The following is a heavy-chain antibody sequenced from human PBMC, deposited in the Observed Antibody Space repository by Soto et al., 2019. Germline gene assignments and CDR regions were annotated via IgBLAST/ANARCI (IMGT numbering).Heavy chain of an antibody. CDR1: GYTFTTYA. CDR3: ARTKWGYYDFWSGYLTDYYYYGMDV. D-gene: IGHD3-3*01. J-gene: IGHJ6*02. Sequence: ASVKVSCKASGYTFTTYAMHWVRQAPGQRLEWMGWINAGNGNTKYSQKFQGRVTITRDTSASTAYMELSSLRSEDTAVYYCARTKWGYYDFWSGYLTDYYYYGMDVWGQGTTVTVSS. CDR2: INAGNGNT. V-gene: IGHV1-3*01.